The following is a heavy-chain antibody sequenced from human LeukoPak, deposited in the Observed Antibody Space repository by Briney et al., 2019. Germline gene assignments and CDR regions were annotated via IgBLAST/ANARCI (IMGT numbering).Heavy chain of an antibody. CDR3: ARTGIAAARDYYYYYYMDV. D-gene: IGHD6-13*01. V-gene: IGHV1-2*02. CDR1: GYTFTDYY. CDR2: INPKSGGT. J-gene: IGHJ6*03. Sequence: ASVKVSCKASGYTFTDYYMHWVRQAPGQGLEWMGWINPKSGGTNYAQKFQGRVTMTRDTSISTAYMELSRLRSDDTAVYYCARTGIAAARDYYYYYYMDVWGKGTTVTISS.